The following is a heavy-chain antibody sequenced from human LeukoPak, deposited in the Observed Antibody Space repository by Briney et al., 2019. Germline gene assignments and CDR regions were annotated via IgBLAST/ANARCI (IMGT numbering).Heavy chain of an antibody. D-gene: IGHD1-26*01. V-gene: IGHV1-69*13. CDR1: GGTFSSYA. CDR3: ARDCGIVGATCDWYFDL. CDR2: IIPIFGTA. Sequence: ASVKVSCKASGGTFSSYAISWVRQAPGQGLEWMGGIIPIFGTANYAQKFQGRVTITADESTSTAYMELSSLRSEDTAVYYCARDCGIVGATCDWYFDLWGRGTLVTVSS. J-gene: IGHJ2*01.